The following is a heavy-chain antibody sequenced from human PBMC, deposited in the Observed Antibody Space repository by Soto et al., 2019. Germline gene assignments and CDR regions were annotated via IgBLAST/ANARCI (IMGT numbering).Heavy chain of an antibody. CDR3: ASIIVVVPAAIRHYYYGMDV. Sequence: GESLKISCQGSGYSFSNYWIGWVRQMPGKGLEWMGILFPGDFDTKYSPSFQGQVTISVDKSITTAYLLFTSLKASDTAIYFCASIIVVVPAAIRHYYYGMDVWGQGTTVTVSS. V-gene: IGHV5-51*01. D-gene: IGHD2-2*02. J-gene: IGHJ6*02. CDR2: LFPGDFDT. CDR1: GYSFSNYW.